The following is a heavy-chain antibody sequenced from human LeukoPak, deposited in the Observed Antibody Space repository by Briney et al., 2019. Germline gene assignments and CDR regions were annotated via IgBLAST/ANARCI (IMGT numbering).Heavy chain of an antibody. CDR3: TSQKPSGSYPFDY. J-gene: IGHJ4*02. CDR2: IRSKANSYAT. CDR1: GFTFSGSA. Sequence: PGGSLRLSCAASGFTFSGSAMHWVRQASGKGLEWVGRIRSKANSYATAYAASVKGRFTISRDDSKNTAYLQMYSLKTEDTAVYYCTSQKPSGSYPFDYWGQGTLVTVSS. D-gene: IGHD1-26*01. V-gene: IGHV3-73*01.